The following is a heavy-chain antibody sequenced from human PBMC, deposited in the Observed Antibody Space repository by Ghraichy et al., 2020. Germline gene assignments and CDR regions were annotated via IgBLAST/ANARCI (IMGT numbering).Heavy chain of an antibody. V-gene: IGHV3-7*01. CDR1: GFTLSNYW. J-gene: IGHJ3*02. CDR2: IKQDASEQ. CDR3: ARIREGGSRYNAFDI. D-gene: IGHD1-1*01. Sequence: GESLNISCAASGFTLSNYWMTWVRQAPGKGLQWVASIKQDASEQYYVDSVRGRFTISRDNAKISLYLQMNSLRAEDTALYYCARIREGGSRYNAFDIWGQGTMVTVFS.